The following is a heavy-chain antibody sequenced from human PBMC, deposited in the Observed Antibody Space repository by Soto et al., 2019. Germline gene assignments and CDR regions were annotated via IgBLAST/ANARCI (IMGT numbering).Heavy chain of an antibody. V-gene: IGHV1-46*03. Sequence: QVQLVQSGAEVKKPGASVKVSCKASGYTFTSYYMHWVRQAPGQGLEWMGIINPSGGSTSYAQKFQGRVTMPRDTSTSTVYMELSSLRSEDTAVYYCARDDRVYYFDYWGQGTLVTVSS. J-gene: IGHJ4*02. CDR1: GYTFTSYY. D-gene: IGHD3-10*01. CDR3: ARDDRVYYFDY. CDR2: INPSGGST.